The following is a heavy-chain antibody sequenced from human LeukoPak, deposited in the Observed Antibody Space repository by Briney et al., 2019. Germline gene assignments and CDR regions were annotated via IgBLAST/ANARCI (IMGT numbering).Heavy chain of an antibody. J-gene: IGHJ3*02. CDR2: ISSISSTI. CDR1: GFTFSSYS. V-gene: IGHV3-48*01. D-gene: IGHD3-22*01. CDR3: ARVYYDSSGYYDAFDI. Sequence: GGSLRLSCAASGFTFSSYSMNWVRQAPGKGLEWVAYISSISSTIYYADSVKGRFTISRDNAKNSLYLQMNSLRAEDTAVYYCARVYYDSSGYYDAFDIWGHGTMVTVSS.